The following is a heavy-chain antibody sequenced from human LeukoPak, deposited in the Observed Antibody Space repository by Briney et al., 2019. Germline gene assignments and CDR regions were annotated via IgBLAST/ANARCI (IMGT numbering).Heavy chain of an antibody. CDR3: AKALTSGWYLDAFNI. D-gene: IGHD6-19*01. Sequence: GGSLRLSCAASGFTFSSCGMHWVRQAPGKGLEWVAVISYDGSNKYYADSVKGRFTISRDNSKNTLFLEMNSLRAEDTAVYYCAKALTSGWYLDAFNIWGQGTMVTVCS. CDR2: ISYDGSNK. J-gene: IGHJ3*02. V-gene: IGHV3-30*18. CDR1: GFTFSSCG.